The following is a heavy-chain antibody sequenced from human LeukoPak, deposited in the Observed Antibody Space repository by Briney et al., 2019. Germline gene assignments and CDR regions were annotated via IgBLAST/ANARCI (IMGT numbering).Heavy chain of an antibody. CDR1: GFTFSSYA. CDR3: AKAVRGVGSLDY. J-gene: IGHJ4*02. V-gene: IGHV3-23*01. CDR2: ISGSGGST. Sequence: GGSLRLSCAASGFTFSSYAMSWVRQAPGKALEWVSAISGSGGSTYYADSVKGRFTISRDNSKNTLYLQMNSLRAEDTAVYYCAKAVRGVGSLDYWGQGTLVTVSS. D-gene: IGHD3-10*01.